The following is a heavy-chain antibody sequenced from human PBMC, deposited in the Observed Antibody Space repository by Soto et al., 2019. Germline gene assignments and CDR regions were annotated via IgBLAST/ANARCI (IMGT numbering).Heavy chain of an antibody. D-gene: IGHD5-18*01. CDR2: ISGSGGST. CDR1: GFTFSSYA. V-gene: IGHV3-23*01. Sequence: GGSLRLSCAASGFTFSSYAMSWVRQAPGKGLEWVSAISGSGGSTYYADSVKGRFTISRDNSKNTLYLQMNSLRAEDTAVYYCAKDAVDTAMVFNYFDYWGQGTLVTVSS. CDR3: AKDAVDTAMVFNYFDY. J-gene: IGHJ4*02.